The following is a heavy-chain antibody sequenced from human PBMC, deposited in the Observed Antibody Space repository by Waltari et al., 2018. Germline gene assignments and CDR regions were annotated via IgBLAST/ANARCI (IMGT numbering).Heavy chain of an antibody. D-gene: IGHD2-2*01. J-gene: IGHJ6*02. CDR3: ARDPGYCSSTSCFSYYYYGMDV. V-gene: IGHV1-3*01. CDR1: GYTFTSYA. CDR2: INAGNGNT. Sequence: QVQLVQSGAEVKKPGASVKVSCKASGYTFTSYAMHWVRQAPGQRLEWMGWINAGNGNTKYSPKFQGRVTITRDTSASTAYMELSSLRSEDTAVYYCARDPGYCSSTSCFSYYYYGMDVWGQGTTVTVSS.